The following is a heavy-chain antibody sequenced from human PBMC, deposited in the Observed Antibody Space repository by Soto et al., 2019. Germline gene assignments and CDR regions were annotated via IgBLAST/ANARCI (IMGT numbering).Heavy chain of an antibody. V-gene: IGHV1-69*02. CDR2: IIPILGIA. CDR3: VGGDTDYYGMDV. J-gene: IGHJ6*02. D-gene: IGHD2-21*01. CDR1: GGTFSSYT. Sequence: QVQLVQSGAEVKKPGSSVKVSCKASGGTFSSYTISWVRQAPGQGLEWMGRIIPILGIANYAQKFQGRVTITADKSTSTAYMELSSLRSEDTAVYYCVGGDTDYYGMDVWGQGTTVTVSS.